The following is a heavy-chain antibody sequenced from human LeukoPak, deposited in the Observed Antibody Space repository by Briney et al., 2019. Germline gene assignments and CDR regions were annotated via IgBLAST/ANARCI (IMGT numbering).Heavy chain of an antibody. CDR2: ISSGGTYT. CDR1: GFTFSDYY. Sequence: GGSLRLSCAASGFTFSDYYMSWIRQAPGKGLEWVSYISSGGTYTNYAESVKGRFTISRDTATSSVYLHMNSLRAYDTAVYYCARFSGYAQTRFDYWGQGALVTVSS. V-gene: IGHV3-11*03. J-gene: IGHJ4*02. D-gene: IGHD5-12*01. CDR3: ARFSGYAQTRFDY.